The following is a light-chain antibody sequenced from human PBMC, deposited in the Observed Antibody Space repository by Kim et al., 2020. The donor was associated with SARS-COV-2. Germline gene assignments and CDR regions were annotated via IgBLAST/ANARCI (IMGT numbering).Light chain of an antibody. CDR3: QTWGTDFKV. Sequence: ASVKLTCTLSSGHSSYAIAWHQQQPEKGPRYLMRLNSDGSHSKGDGIPDRFSGSSSGAERYLTISSLQSEDEADYYCQTWGTDFKVFGGGTKLTVL. CDR2: LNSDGSH. J-gene: IGLJ3*02. CDR1: SGHSSYA. V-gene: IGLV4-69*01.